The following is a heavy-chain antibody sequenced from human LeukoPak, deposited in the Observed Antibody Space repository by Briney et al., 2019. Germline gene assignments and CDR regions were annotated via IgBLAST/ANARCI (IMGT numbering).Heavy chain of an antibody. D-gene: IGHD3-22*01. V-gene: IGHV1-69*05. CDR1: GGTFSSYA. J-gene: IGHJ3*02. CDR3: AGDLGTYDSSGYLPPFPYDAFDI. Sequence: SVKVSCKASGGTFSSYAISWVRQAPGQGLEWMGGIIPIFGTANYAQKFQGRVTITTDESTSTAYMELSSLRSEDTAVYYCAGDLGTYDSSGYLPPFPYDAFDIWGQGTMVTVSS. CDR2: IIPIFGTA.